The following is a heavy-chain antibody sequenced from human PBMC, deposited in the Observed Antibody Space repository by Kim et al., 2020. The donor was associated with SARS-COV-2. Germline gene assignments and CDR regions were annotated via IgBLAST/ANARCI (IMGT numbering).Heavy chain of an antibody. CDR2: ISGSGNPI. J-gene: IGHJ6*02. V-gene: IGHV3-48*02. Sequence: GGSLRLSCAASGFSLSIYSMNWVRQAPGKGPEWLSFISGSGNPIYYADSVKGRFTISRDNAKNALYLQMNSLRDEDSAIYYCARDLLLPGGTAPSPDSMDVWGQGTTVTVSS. CDR1: GFSLSIYS. D-gene: IGHD1-26*01. CDR3: ARDLLLPGGTAPSPDSMDV.